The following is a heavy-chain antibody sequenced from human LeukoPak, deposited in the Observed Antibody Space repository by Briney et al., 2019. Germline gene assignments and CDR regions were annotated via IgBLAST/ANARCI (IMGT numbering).Heavy chain of an antibody. CDR1: GFTFTNYA. CDR3: AKALGYCSSTSCGPFDP. D-gene: IGHD2-2*01. V-gene: IGHV3-23*01. CDR2: ISGTGSNT. J-gene: IGHJ5*02. Sequence: PGGSLRLSCVASGFTFTNYAMNWVRQAPGKGLEWVSSISGTGSNTDNAESVKGRFAISRDNSKNTLYLQMNSLRAEETAVYYCAKALGYCSSTSCGPFDPWGQGTLVTVSS.